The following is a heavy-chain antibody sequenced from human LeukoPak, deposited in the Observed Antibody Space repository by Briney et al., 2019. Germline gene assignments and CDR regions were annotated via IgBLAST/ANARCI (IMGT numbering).Heavy chain of an antibody. CDR1: GFTCSSYS. J-gene: IGHJ4*02. Sequence: GGSLRLSCAASGFTCSSYSMNWVRQAPGKGLEWVSSISSSSSYIYYADSVKGRFTISRDNAKNSLYLQMNSLRAEDTAVYYCARARGYYDSSGYYYGYWGQGTLVTVSS. CDR2: ISSSSSYI. V-gene: IGHV3-21*01. D-gene: IGHD3-22*01. CDR3: ARARGYYDSSGYYYGY.